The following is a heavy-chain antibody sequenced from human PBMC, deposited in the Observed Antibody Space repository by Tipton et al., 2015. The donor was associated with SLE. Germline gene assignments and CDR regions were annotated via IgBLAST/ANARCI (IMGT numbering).Heavy chain of an antibody. D-gene: IGHD6-19*01. CDR1: GGSVSSSSKY. CDR2: IYYTGATT. CDR3: ARGLGVAGRGFGAFDI. V-gene: IGHV4-39*07. J-gene: IGHJ3*02. Sequence: TLSLTCTVSGGSVSSSSKYWAWIRQPPGKGLEWIGSIYYTGATTYYNSFLKSRVTISVDTSKNQFSLKLSSVTAADTAVYYCARGLGVAGRGFGAFDIWGQGTMVTVSS.